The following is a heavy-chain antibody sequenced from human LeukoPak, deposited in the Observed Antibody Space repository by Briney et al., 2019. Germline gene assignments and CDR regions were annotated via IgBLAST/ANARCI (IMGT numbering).Heavy chain of an antibody. J-gene: IGHJ4*02. CDR2: VSGSGGST. Sequence: GGSLRLSCAASGFTFSSHAVSWVRQAPGKGLEWVSSVSGSGGSTYHADSVKGRFTISRDHSKNTLYLQMNSLRADDTAIYYCAKTVGYSSSWGDYFDYWGQGTLVTVSS. CDR1: GFTFSSHA. CDR3: AKTVGYSSSWGDYFDY. D-gene: IGHD6-13*01. V-gene: IGHV3-23*01.